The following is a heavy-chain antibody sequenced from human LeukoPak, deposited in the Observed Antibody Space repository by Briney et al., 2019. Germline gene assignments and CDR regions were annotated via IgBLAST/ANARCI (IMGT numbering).Heavy chain of an antibody. Sequence: SETLSLTCAVYGGSFSGYYWSWIRQPPGKGLEWIGEINHSGSTYYNPSLKSRVTISVDSSKNQFSLKLTSVTAADTAVYYCAGTVAGHFDYWGQGTLVTVSS. D-gene: IGHD6-19*01. CDR3: AGTVAGHFDY. J-gene: IGHJ4*02. V-gene: IGHV4-34*01. CDR1: GGSFSGYY. CDR2: INHSGST.